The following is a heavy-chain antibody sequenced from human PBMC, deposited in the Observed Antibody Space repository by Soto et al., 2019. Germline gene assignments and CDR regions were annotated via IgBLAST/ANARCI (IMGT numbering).Heavy chain of an antibody. CDR1: GFTFSSYS. CDR2: ISSSSSYI. V-gene: IGHV3-21*01. J-gene: IGHJ6*02. CDR3: ARDYRMVATENYYYYGMDV. D-gene: IGHD5-12*01. Sequence: EVQLVESGGGLVKPGGSLRLSCAASGFTFSSYSMNWVRQAPGKGLEWVSSISSSSSYIYYADSVKGRFTISRDNAKNSLYLQMNSLRAEDTAVYYCARDYRMVATENYYYYGMDVWGQGTTVTVSS.